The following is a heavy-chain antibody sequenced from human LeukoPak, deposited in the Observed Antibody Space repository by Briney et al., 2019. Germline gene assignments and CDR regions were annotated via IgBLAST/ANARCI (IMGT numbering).Heavy chain of an antibody. J-gene: IGHJ4*02. CDR3: AKDSSFTLDSSSCALDY. Sequence: GGSLRLSCAASGFTFSGSVIRWVRQASGKGLEWAGRIRSEAYTYATAYAASVKGRFTISRDDSKNTAYLQMNSLRAEDTAVYYCAKDSSFTLDSSSCALDYWGQGTLVTVSS. CDR2: IRSEAYTYAT. CDR1: GFTFSGSV. D-gene: IGHD6-13*01. V-gene: IGHV3-73*01.